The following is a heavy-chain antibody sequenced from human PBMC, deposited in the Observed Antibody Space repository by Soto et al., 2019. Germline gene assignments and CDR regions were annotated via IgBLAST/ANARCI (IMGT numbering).Heavy chain of an antibody. CDR1: GFSVGGSGVG. J-gene: IGHJ3*02. Sequence: QITLKESGHTLVKPTQTLTLTCTFSGFSVGGSGVGVGWIRQPPGKALECLGVIYWDDDKRYSSSLRNRITLPKDSSRNRVVLTLNNMVPEDAVTYDCAHSADIVSPEAHGGFDIWGQGTMFTVS. D-gene: IGHD2-15*01. V-gene: IGHV2-5*02. CDR3: AHSADIVSPEAHGGFDI. CDR2: IYWDDDK.